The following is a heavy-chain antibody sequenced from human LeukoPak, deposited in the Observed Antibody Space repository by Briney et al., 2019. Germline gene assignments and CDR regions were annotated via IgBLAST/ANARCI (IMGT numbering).Heavy chain of an antibody. CDR2: IKSKTDGGTT. Sequence: GGSLRLSCAASGFTFSNAWMSWVRQAPGKGLEWVGRIKSKTDGGTTDYAAPVKGRFTISRDDSKNTLYLQMNSLKTEDTAVYYCAKDRYDILTGYNDYWGQGTLVTVSS. CDR3: AKDRYDILTGYNDY. J-gene: IGHJ4*02. V-gene: IGHV3-15*01. CDR1: GFTFSNAW. D-gene: IGHD3-9*01.